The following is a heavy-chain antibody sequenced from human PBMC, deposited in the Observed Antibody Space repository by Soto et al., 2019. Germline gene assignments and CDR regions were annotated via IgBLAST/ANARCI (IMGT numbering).Heavy chain of an antibody. Sequence: ASVKVFCKASGYTFTSYGISWVRQAPGQGLEWMGWISAYNGNTNYAQKLQGRVTMTTDTSTSTAYMELRSLRSDDTAVYYCARDLPPDYYGSGNYYYYGMDVWGQGTTVTVSS. CDR2: ISAYNGNT. V-gene: IGHV1-18*01. CDR1: GYTFTSYG. D-gene: IGHD3-10*01. CDR3: ARDLPPDYYGSGNYYYYGMDV. J-gene: IGHJ6*02.